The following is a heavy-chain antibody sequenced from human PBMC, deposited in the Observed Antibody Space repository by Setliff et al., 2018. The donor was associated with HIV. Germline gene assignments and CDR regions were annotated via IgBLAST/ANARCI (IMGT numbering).Heavy chain of an antibody. CDR3: ARLLNYYGNWFDP. J-gene: IGHJ5*02. Sequence: LTCTVSGGSISSHFWSWIRQPPGKGLEWIGSIYYSGSTNYNPSLKSRVTISVDTSKNQFSLKLSSVTAADTAVYYCARLLNYYGNWFDPWGQGTLVTVSS. CDR1: GGSISSHF. D-gene: IGHD3-10*01. CDR2: IYYSGST. V-gene: IGHV4-59*08.